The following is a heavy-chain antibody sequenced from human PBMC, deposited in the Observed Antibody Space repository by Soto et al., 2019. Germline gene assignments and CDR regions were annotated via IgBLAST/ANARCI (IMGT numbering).Heavy chain of an antibody. J-gene: IGHJ6*03. CDR2: IKQDGSEK. CDR1: GFNFSSYW. V-gene: IGHV3-7*01. Sequence: GGSLRLPSAASGFNFSSYWMSWVRQAPGKGLEWVANIKQDGSEKYYVDSVKGRFTISRDNAKNSLYLQMNSLRAEDTAVYYCARVGEEEYYDILTGYYSYYYYYMDVWGKGTTVTVSS. D-gene: IGHD3-9*01. CDR3: ARVGEEEYYDILTGYYSYYYYYMDV.